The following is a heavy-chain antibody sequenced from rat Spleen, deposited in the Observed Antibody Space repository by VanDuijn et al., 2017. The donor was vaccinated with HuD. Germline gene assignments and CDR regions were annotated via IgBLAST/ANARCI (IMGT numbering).Heavy chain of an antibody. CDR3: TRDHSYWGSYYPGGFAY. CDR1: GFSLTSYS. D-gene: IGHD1-12*02. CDR2: MWYDGDT. V-gene: IGHV2-15*01. Sequence: QVQLKESGPGLVQPSETLSLTCTVSGFSLTSYSVSWVRQPSGKGPEWMGRMWYDGDTAYNSALKSRLSIARDTSKSQVFLKMNSLQTEDTAIYFCTRDHSYWGSYYPGGFAYWGQGTPVTVSS. J-gene: IGHJ3*01.